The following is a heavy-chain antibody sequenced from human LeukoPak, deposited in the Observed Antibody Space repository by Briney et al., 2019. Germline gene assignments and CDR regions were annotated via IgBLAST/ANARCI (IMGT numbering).Heavy chain of an antibody. Sequence: GGSLRLSCAASGFTFSSYSMNWVRQAPGKGLEWVSYISSSSSTIYYADSVKGRFTISRDNAKNSLYLQMNSLRAEDTAVYYCARVIPSATVTTGGLDYWGQGTLVTVSS. V-gene: IGHV3-48*01. CDR2: ISSSSSTI. CDR1: GFTFSSYS. D-gene: IGHD4-17*01. CDR3: ARVIPSATVTTGGLDY. J-gene: IGHJ4*02.